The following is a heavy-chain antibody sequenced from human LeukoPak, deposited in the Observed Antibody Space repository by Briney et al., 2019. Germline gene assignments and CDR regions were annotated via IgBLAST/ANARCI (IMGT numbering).Heavy chain of an antibody. J-gene: IGHJ4*02. CDR1: GGSISSSSYY. CDR2: IYYSGST. D-gene: IGHD2/OR15-2a*01. CDR3: SRASSTSFYDF. Sequence: SETLSLTCTVSGGSISSSSYYWGWIRQPPGKGLEWIGSIYYSGSTYYNPSLKSRVTISVDTSKNQFSLKLSSVTAADTALYYCSRASSTSFYDFWGQGTLVTVSS. V-gene: IGHV4-39*07.